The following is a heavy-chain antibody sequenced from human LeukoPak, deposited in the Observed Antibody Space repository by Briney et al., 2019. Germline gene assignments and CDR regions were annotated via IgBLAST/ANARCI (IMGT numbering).Heavy chain of an antibody. D-gene: IGHD3-9*01. CDR1: GFTFSSYA. Sequence: GGSLRLSCVASGFTFSSYAMSWVRQAPGKGLEWVSAITSSGSTYYADSVKGRFTISRDNSKNTLFLQMNTLRSEDTAVYYCAKNLLRYFEGLMDVWGQGTTVTVFS. J-gene: IGHJ6*02. V-gene: IGHV3-23*01. CDR3: AKNLLRYFEGLMDV. CDR2: ITSSGST.